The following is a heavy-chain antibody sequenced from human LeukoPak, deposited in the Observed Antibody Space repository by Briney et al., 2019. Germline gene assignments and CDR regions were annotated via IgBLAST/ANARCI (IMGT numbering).Heavy chain of an antibody. CDR3: AREDPIPGIAAAGTLNWFDP. J-gene: IGHJ5*02. D-gene: IGHD6-13*01. V-gene: IGHV4-34*01. CDR2: INHSGST. CDR1: GGSFSGYY. Sequence: SETLSLTCAVYGGSFSGYYWSWIRQPPGKGLEWIGEINHSGSTNYNPSLKSRVAISVDTSKNQFSLKLSSVTAADTAVYYCAREDPIPGIAAAGTLNWFDPWGQGTLVTVSS.